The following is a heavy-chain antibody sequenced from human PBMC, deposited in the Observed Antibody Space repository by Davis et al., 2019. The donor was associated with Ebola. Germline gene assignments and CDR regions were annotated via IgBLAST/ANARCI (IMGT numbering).Heavy chain of an antibody. J-gene: IGHJ4*02. CDR2: IIPVFGIP. V-gene: IGHV1-69*13. CDR1: GGTFSSYG. CDR3: ARGTRSSSWYMGGITLDY. Sequence: SVKVSCKASGGTFSSYGISWVRQAPGQGLDWMGGIIPVFGIPKYAQKFQGRVTITADESTNTAYMELTSLISEDTAVYYCARGTRSSSWYMGGITLDYWGQGTLVTVSS. D-gene: IGHD6-13*01.